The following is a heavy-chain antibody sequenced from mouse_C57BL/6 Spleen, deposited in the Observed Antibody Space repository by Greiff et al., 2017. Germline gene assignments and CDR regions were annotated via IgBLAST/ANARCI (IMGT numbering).Heavy chain of an antibody. J-gene: IGHJ2*01. Sequence: EVKVEESGPGLVKPSQSLSLTCSVTGYSITSGYYWNWIRQFPGNKLEWMGYISYDGSNNYNPSLKNRISITRDTSKNQFFLKLNSVTTEDTATYYCACLYYFDYWGQGTTLTVSS. CDR2: ISYDGSN. V-gene: IGHV3-6*01. CDR1: GYSITSGYY. CDR3: ACLYYFDY.